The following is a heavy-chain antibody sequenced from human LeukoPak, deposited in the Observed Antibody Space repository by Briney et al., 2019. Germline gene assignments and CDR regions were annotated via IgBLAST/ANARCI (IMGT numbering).Heavy chain of an antibody. CDR2: IYHSGST. CDR1: GGSISTYY. V-gene: IGHV4-59*01. D-gene: IGHD5-18*01. CDR3: ARSGAGGYIYGSPGTHYYYGMDV. J-gene: IGHJ6*02. Sequence: PSETLSLTCTVSGGSISTYYWNWIRQPPGKGLEWIGYIYHSGSTNYNPSLQSRVTISVDTSKNQFSLNLNSVTAADTAVYYCARSGAGGYIYGSPGTHYYYGMDVWGQGTTVTVSS.